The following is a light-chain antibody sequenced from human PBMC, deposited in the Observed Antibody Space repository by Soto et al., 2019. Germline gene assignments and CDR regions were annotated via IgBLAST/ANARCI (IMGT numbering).Light chain of an antibody. J-gene: IGKJ1*01. CDR1: ESIRTW. Sequence: DIQMTQSPSTLSASIGDRVTITCRASESIRTWLAWYQHKPGKAPKFLIYDASNRATGISARFSGSGSGTEFTLTISSLQSEDFAVYYCQQYNNSPPRTFGQGTKVDIK. CDR2: DAS. V-gene: IGKV1-5*01. CDR3: QQYNNSPPRT.